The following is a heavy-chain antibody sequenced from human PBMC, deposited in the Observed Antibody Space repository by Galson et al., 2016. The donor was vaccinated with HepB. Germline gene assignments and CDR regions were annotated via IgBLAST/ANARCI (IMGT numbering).Heavy chain of an antibody. D-gene: IGHD3-22*01. Sequence: SLRLSCAASGFTLVHYAMHWVRQAPGKGLEWDSGISWNSGSIGYADSVKGRFTISRDNAKNSLYLQMNSLRAGDTALYYCAKDSGAYYYDSSGYRRNAFDSWGHVTRVTVSS. J-gene: IGHJ3*02. V-gene: IGHV3-9*01. CDR2: ISWNSGSI. CDR3: AKDSGAYYYDSSGYRRNAFDS. CDR1: GFTLVHYA.